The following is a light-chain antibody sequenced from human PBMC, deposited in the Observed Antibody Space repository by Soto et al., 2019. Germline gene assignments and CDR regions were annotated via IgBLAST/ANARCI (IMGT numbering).Light chain of an antibody. V-gene: IGKV1-39*01. J-gene: IGKJ5*01. CDR2: TAS. Sequence: DIQMTQSPSSLSASVGDRVTITCRASQSVSNYLNWFQHKPGRAPKLLIHTASTLRSGVPSRFSGSGSGTDSTLTISSLRREDFATYYCQQSYTTPYTFGQGTRLEIK. CDR1: QSVSNY. CDR3: QQSYTTPYT.